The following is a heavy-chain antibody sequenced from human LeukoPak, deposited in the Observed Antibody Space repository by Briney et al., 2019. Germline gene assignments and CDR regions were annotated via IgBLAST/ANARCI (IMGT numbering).Heavy chain of an antibody. CDR1: GFTFSSYA. D-gene: IGHD1-26*01. Sequence: GGSLRLSCAASGFTFSSYAMSWVRQAPGKGLEWVSAISGSGGSTYYADSVKGRFTISRDNSKNTLYLQMNSLRAEDTAVYYCAKGLGSGSYLAEYFQHWGQGTLVTVSS. CDR3: AKGLGSGSYLAEYFQH. CDR2: ISGSGGST. J-gene: IGHJ1*01. V-gene: IGHV3-23*01.